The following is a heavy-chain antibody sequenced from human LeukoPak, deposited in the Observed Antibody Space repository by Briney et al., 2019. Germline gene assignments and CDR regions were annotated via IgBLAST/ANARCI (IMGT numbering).Heavy chain of an antibody. CDR3: ARHSGSQGGTFAV. D-gene: IGHD1-26*01. V-gene: IGHV4-59*08. CDR2: MDYSGST. J-gene: IGHJ3*01. Sequence: PSETLSLICTVSGGSIRIYYWGWVRQPPGKEWVGFSCMDYSGSTEYQPALKSRVTMSIDTSKEQLSLKLRSVTASDTAVYYCARHSGSQGGTFAVWGQRTMVTVSS. CDR1: GGSIRIYY.